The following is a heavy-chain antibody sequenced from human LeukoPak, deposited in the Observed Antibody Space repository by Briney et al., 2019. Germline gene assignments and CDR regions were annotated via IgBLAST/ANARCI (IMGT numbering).Heavy chain of an antibody. CDR3: AKVARHDFWSGSWFDP. CDR1: GFTFRTYA. J-gene: IGHJ5*02. V-gene: IGHV3-23*01. Sequence: GGSLRLSCAASGFTFRTYAMSWVRQAPGKGLEWVSAISGGGGSTYYADSVKGRFTISRDNSKNTLYLQMNSLRAEDTAVYYCAKVARHDFWSGSWFDPWGQGTLVTVSS. D-gene: IGHD3-3*01. CDR2: ISGGGGST.